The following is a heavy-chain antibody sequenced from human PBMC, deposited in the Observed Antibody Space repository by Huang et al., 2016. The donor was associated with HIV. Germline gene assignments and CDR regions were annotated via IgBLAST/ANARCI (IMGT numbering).Heavy chain of an antibody. D-gene: IGHD3-22*01. CDR1: GFTFTNYA. CDR2: ISYTGSNI. J-gene: IGHJ4*02. Sequence: QVQLVESGGGVVQPGRSLRLSCAASGFTFTNYAMHWVRPAPGKGLEWVTLISYTGSNIYYTDSVKGRCSISRDNSKSTMFLHMNRLRFEDTAVYYCARGRDGRSGFYFGDFDNWGQGILVTVSS. CDR3: ARGRDGRSGFYFGDFDN. V-gene: IGHV3-30*04.